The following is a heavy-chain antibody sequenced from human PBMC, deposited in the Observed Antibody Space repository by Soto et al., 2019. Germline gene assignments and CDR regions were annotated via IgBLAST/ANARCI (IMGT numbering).Heavy chain of an antibody. CDR3: AKWHTYYYDSRGYAGFDC. D-gene: IGHD3-22*01. CDR2: MSGGGETT. Sequence: EVQVLESGGGLAQPGGSLRLSCEASGFTFSNYAMTWVRQAPGKGLEWVSAMSGGGETTYYADSVKGRFTISRDNSKNTLYLEMNSLRVEDTAAYYCAKWHTYYYDSRGYAGFDCWGRGTLVTVSS. V-gene: IGHV3-23*01. CDR1: GFTFSNYA. J-gene: IGHJ4*02.